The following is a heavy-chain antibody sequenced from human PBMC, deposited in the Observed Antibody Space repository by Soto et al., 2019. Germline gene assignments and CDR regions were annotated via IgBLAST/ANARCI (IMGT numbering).Heavy chain of an antibody. V-gene: IGHV3-21*01. CDR2: ISSSSSYI. D-gene: IGHD6-6*01. J-gene: IGHJ4*02. CDR1: GFTFSSYS. CDR3: ARDPHSSSPIFDY. Sequence: PGGSRRLSCAACGFTFSSYSMNWVRQAPGKGLEWVSSISSSSSYIYYADSVKGRFTISRDNAKNSLYLQMNSLRAEDTAVYYCARDPHSSSPIFDYWGQGTLVTVSS.